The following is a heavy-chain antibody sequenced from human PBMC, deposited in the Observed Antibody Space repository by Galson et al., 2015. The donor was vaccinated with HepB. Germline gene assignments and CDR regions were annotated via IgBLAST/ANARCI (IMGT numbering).Heavy chain of an antibody. V-gene: IGHV3-48*01. CDR1: GFTFSSYS. Sequence: SLRLSCAASGFTFSSYSMNWVRQAPGKGLEWVSYINTVSTAIYYADSVKGRVTISVETSKNQLSLKVNSVTAADTAFYYCASGRRDGYRYFDYWGQGTLVTVSS. J-gene: IGHJ4*02. D-gene: IGHD5-24*01. CDR3: ASGRRDGYRYFDY. CDR2: INTVSTAI.